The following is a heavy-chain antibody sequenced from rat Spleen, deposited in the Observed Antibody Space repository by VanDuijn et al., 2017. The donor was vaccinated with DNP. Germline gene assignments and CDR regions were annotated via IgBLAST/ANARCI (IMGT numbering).Heavy chain of an antibody. J-gene: IGHJ1*01. CDR3: ARWSSSHWYFDF. V-gene: IGHV5-7*01. Sequence: EVQLVESGGGLVQPGRSLKLSCAASGFTFSDYYMAWVRQAPTKGLEWVATIKYDGGSTYYGDSVKGRFTISRDNAKSTLYLQMDSLRSEDTATYYCARWSSSHWYFDFWGPGTMVTVSS. D-gene: IGHD1-2*01. CDR2: IKYDGGST. CDR1: GFTFSDYY.